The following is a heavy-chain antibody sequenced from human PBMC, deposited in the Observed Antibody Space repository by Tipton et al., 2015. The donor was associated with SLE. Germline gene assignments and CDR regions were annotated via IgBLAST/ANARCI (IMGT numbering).Heavy chain of an antibody. V-gene: IGHV4-61*02. D-gene: IGHD3-16*01. CDR1: GASVTTGTYS. Sequence: TLSLTCSVSGASVTTGTYSWNWIRQPAGKGLEWIGRIFATGATNYNASLESRVTTSMDTSKNQFSLELTSVTAADAAVYYCARTNGGGATFFDYWGQGVLVTVSS. J-gene: IGHJ4*02. CDR3: ARTNGGGATFFDY. CDR2: IFATGAT.